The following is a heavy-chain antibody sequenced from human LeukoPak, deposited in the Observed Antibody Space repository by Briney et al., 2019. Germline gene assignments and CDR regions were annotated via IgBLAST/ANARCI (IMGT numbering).Heavy chain of an antibody. CDR1: GYTFTSYG. Sequence: ASVKVSCKASGYTFTSYGISWVRQAPGQGLEWMGWISAYNGNTNYAQKLQGRVTMTTDTSTSKAYMELRSLRYDDTAVYYCAREKEVAAAGMFHYYYGMDVWGQGTTVTVSS. V-gene: IGHV1-18*01. CDR2: ISAYNGNT. J-gene: IGHJ6*02. CDR3: AREKEVAAAGMFHYYYGMDV. D-gene: IGHD6-13*01.